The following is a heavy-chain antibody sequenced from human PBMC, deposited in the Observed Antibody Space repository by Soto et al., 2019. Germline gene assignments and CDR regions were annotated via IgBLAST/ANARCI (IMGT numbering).Heavy chain of an antibody. CDR1: GFTFSNAW. V-gene: IGHV3-15*01. J-gene: IGHJ4*02. Sequence: EVQLVESGGGLVKPGGSLRLSCAASGFTFSNAWLSWVRQAPGKGLEWVGRIKSKTDGGTTDYTAPVKGRFTSSRDDSKNTLYLQMNSLKTGDTAVYYCTTGSTSTKNYWGQGALVAVSS. CDR2: IKSKTDGGTT. CDR3: TTGSTSTKNY. D-gene: IGHD6-6*01.